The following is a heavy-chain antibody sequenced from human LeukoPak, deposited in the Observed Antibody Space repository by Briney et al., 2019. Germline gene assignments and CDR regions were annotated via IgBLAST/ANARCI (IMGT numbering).Heavy chain of an antibody. D-gene: IGHD3-10*01. J-gene: IGHJ3*02. Sequence: SVKVSCKASGFTFTSTAVPWGRQARGQRLEWIGWIVVGSGNTNYAQKFQERVTITRDMSTSTAYMELSSLRSEDTAVYYCAAGTYYGEGAFDIWCPGTMVTVSS. CDR1: GFTFTSTA. CDR3: AAGTYYGEGAFDI. CDR2: IVVGSGNT. V-gene: IGHV1-58*01.